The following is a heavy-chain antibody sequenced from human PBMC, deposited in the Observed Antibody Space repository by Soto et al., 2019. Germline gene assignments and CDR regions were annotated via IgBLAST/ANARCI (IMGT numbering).Heavy chain of an antibody. Sequence: EVQLVESGGGLVKPGRSLRLSCTDSGFTFGDYAMSWLRQAPGKGLEWVGFIRSKAYGGTTEYAASVKGRFTISRDDSKSIAYLQMNSLKAEDTAVYYGTRDLDYFDYWGQGTLVTVSS. CDR3: TRDLDYFDY. V-gene: IGHV3-49*05. CDR1: GFTFGDYA. J-gene: IGHJ4*02. CDR2: IRSKAYGGTT.